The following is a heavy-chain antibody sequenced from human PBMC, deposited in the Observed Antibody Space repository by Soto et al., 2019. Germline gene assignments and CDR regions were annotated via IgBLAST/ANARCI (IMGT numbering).Heavy chain of an antibody. Sequence: QVQLVESGGGVVQPGRSLRLSCAASGFTFSSYGMHWVRQAPGKGLEWVAVIWYDGSNRYYADSVKGRFTISRDNSKNTLYLQMNSLRAEDTAVYYCAREPTSNYYASSGYFEYWGQGTLVTVSS. CDR1: GFTFSSYG. CDR2: IWYDGSNR. J-gene: IGHJ4*02. V-gene: IGHV3-33*01. D-gene: IGHD3-22*01. CDR3: AREPTSNYYASSGYFEY.